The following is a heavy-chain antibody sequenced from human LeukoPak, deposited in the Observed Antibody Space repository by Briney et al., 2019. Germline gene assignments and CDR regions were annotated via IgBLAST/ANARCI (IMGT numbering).Heavy chain of an antibody. D-gene: IGHD3-3*01. CDR2: ITTGGPNT. CDR1: GFTFSSYT. Sequence: PGGSLRLSCTASGFTFSSYTMSWVRQAPGKGLKWVSTITTGGPNTYYADSVKGRFTISRDNSKNTLYLQMNSLRAEDTAVYYCAKDLMGIFGVVIKNYYYYGMDVWGQGTTVTVSS. V-gene: IGHV3-23*01. J-gene: IGHJ6*02. CDR3: AKDLMGIFGVVIKNYYYYGMDV.